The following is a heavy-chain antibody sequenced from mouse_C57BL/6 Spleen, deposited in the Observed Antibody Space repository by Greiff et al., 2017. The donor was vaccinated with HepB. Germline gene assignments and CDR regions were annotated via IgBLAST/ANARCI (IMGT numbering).Heavy chain of an antibody. V-gene: IGHV7-3*01. CDR1: GFTFTDYY. CDR2: IRNKANGYTT. D-gene: IGHD2-4*01. Sequence: EVMLVESGGGLVQPGGSLSLSCAASGFTFTDYYMSWVRQPPGKALEWLGFIRNKANGYTTEYSASVKGRFTISRDNSQSILYLQMNALRAEDSATYYCARLKDYDGGSYFDYWGQGTTLTVSS. CDR3: ARLKDYDGGSYFDY. J-gene: IGHJ2*01.